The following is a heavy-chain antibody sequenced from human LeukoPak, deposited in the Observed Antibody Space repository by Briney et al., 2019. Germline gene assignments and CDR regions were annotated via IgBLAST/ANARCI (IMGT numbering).Heavy chain of an antibody. D-gene: IGHD6-13*01. CDR1: GFTFSSYW. J-gene: IGHJ6*03. CDR3: ARARYSSSWYRYYYYYMDV. Sequence: GRSLRLSCAASGFTFSSYWMSWVRQAPGKGLEWVANIKQDGSEKYYVDSVKGRFTISRDNAKNSLYLQMNSLRAEDTAVYYCARARYSSSWYRYYYYYMDVWGKGTTVTVSS. V-gene: IGHV3-7*01. CDR2: IKQDGSEK.